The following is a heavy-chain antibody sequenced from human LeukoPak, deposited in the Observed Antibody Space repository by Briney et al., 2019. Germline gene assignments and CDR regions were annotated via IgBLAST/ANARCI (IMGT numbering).Heavy chain of an antibody. CDR3: AREGGPYRPLDY. J-gene: IGHJ4*02. Sequence: PSETLSLTCGVSGGSISSTNWWTWVRQPPGKGLEWTPEVHLDGRTNYSPSLQSRLAMSVNFSENHISLKLTSVTTADTAVYYCAREGGPYRPLDYTGQGLLVTVSS. CDR2: VHLDGRT. CDR1: GGSISSTNW. V-gene: IGHV4-4*02.